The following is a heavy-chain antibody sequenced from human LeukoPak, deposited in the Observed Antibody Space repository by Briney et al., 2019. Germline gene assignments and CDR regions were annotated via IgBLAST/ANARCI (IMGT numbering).Heavy chain of an antibody. CDR2: INHSGST. J-gene: IGHJ4*02. CDR3: ARGGIVDY. V-gene: IGHV4-34*01. CDR1: GGSFRGYY. D-gene: IGHD1-14*01. Sequence: SETLSLTCAVYGGSFRGYYWSWIRQPPGKGLEWIGEINHSGSTNYNPSLKSRVTISVDTSKNQFSLKLSSVTAADTAVYYCARGGIVDYWGQGTLVTVSS.